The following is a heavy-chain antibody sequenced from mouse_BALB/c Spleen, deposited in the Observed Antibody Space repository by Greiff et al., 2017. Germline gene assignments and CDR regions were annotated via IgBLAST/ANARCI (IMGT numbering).Heavy chain of an antibody. D-gene: IGHD1-1*01. CDR2: IWRGGST. CDR1: GFSLTSYG. J-gene: IGHJ3*01. V-gene: IGHV2-5-1*01. CDR3: ATPYYGSSWFAY. Sequence: QVQLQQSGHSLVQPSQSLSITCTVSGFSLTSYGVHWVRQSPGKGLEWLGVIWRGGSTDYNAAFMSRLSITKDNSKSQVFFKMNSLQADDTAIYYCATPYYGSSWFAYWGQGTLVTVSA.